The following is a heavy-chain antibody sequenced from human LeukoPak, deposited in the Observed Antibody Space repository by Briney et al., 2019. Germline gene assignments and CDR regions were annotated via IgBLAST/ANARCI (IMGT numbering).Heavy chain of an antibody. CDR1: GYSIRSGYQ. D-gene: IGHD4-11*01. Sequence: SETLSLTCSVSGYSIRSGYQWGWIRQAPGKELEWIGSINYSGRTYDNPSLKSRVTISIDTSKNQIFLKLRSTTAADTAHYYCARAEINDYNRYWGQGILVIVSS. CDR3: ARAEINDYNRY. J-gene: IGHJ4*02. CDR2: INYSGRT. V-gene: IGHV4-38-2*01.